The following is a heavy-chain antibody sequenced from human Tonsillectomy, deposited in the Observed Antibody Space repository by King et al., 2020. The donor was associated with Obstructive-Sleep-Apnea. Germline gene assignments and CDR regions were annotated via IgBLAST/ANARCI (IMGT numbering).Heavy chain of an antibody. CDR1: GFTFRSYA. V-gene: IGHV3-30*14. CDR2: ISYEGSNK. D-gene: IGHD2-15*01. CDR3: ARDYAATGRVMXYYSTDV. J-gene: IGHJ6*02. Sequence: VQLVESGGGVVQPGRSLRLSCAASGFTFRSYAMHWLRQPPGKGLEWLSVISYEGSNKYYAESVKGRFTISRDNSDKMLYLQINSLRPEDTAVYYCARDYAATGRVMXYYSTDVWGQGTTVIVSS.